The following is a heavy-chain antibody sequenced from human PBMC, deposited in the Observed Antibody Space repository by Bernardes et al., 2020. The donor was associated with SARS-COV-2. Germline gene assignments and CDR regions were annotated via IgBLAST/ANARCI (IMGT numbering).Heavy chain of an antibody. J-gene: IGHJ4*02. CDR1: GFTIRSHA. CDR3: AKGGTIFGAQFDY. D-gene: IGHD3-3*01. V-gene: IGHV3-23*01. CDR2: ISNSGGST. Sequence: GGSLRLSCAASGFTIRSHAMSWVRQAPGKGLEWVSSISNSGGSTYYVDSVKGRFTISRDNSKNTLYLQMNSLRADDTAVYYCAKGGTIFGAQFDYWGQGTLVTVSS.